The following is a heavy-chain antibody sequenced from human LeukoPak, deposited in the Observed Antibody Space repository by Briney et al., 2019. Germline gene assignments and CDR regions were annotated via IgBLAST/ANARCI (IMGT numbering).Heavy chain of an antibody. D-gene: IGHD4-17*01. V-gene: IGHV4-61*02. CDR3: ARGRHGLQPFDY. CDR2: IYTSGST. J-gene: IGHJ4*02. Sequence: PSETLSLTCTVSGGSISSGSYYWSWIRQPAGKGLEWIGRIYTSGSTNYNPSLKSRVTISVDTSKNQFSLKLSSVTAAVTAVYYCARGRHGLQPFDYWGQGTLVTVSS. CDR1: GGSISSGSYY.